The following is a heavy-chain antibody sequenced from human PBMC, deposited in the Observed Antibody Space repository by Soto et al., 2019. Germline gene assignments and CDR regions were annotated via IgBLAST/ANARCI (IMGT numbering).Heavy chain of an antibody. CDR2: MNPNSGNT. CDR3: ATPRILVVVAGTEEEYSWFDP. J-gene: IGHJ5*02. CDR1: GYTFTSYD. D-gene: IGHD2-15*01. Sequence: GASVKVSCKASGYTFTSYDINWVRQATGQGLEWMGWMNPNSGNTGYAQKFQGRVTMTRNTSISTAYMELSSLRSEDTAVYYCATPRILVVVAGTEEEYSWFDPLGQGTLGTVSS. V-gene: IGHV1-8*01.